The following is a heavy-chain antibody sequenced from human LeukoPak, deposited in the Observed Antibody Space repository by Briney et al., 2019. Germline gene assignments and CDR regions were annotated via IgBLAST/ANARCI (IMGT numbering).Heavy chain of an antibody. CDR1: GFPLSSYA. J-gene: IGHJ4*02. CDR3: ARAPVTSCRGAFCYSFDL. D-gene: IGHD2-15*01. Sequence: GGSLRLSCAASGFPLSSYAMSWVRQVPGKGLEWVSATSSSDDGTYHADSVRGRFTIYRDNFRNTLYLQMNRLRVEDAALYYCARAPVTSCRGAFCYSFDLWGQGVLVTVSS. CDR2: TSSSDDGT. V-gene: IGHV3-23*01.